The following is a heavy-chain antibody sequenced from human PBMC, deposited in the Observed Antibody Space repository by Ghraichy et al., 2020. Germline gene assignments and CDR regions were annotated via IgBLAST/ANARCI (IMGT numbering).Heavy chain of an antibody. V-gene: IGHV3-23*01. Sequence: GGSLRLSCAASGFTFSSYAMSWVRQAPGKGLEWVSAISGSGGSTYYADSVKGRFTISRDNSKNTLYLQMNSLRAEDTAVYYCAKLEASYSSSWYGRIRGWFSYYFDYWGQGTLVTVSS. J-gene: IGHJ4*02. CDR3: AKLEASYSSSWYGRIRGWFSYYFDY. D-gene: IGHD6-13*01. CDR1: GFTFSSYA. CDR2: ISGSGGST.